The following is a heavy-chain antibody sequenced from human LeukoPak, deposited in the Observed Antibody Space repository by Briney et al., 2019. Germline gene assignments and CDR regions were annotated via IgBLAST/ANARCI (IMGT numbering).Heavy chain of an antibody. D-gene: IGHD6-13*01. J-gene: IGHJ2*01. CDR2: IGTGGEI. V-gene: IGHV3-13*01. Sequence: PGGSLRLSCAASGFTFRSYDMHWVRQATGKGLEWVSGIGTGGEIYYPGSVKGRFTISRENAKNSLYLQMNSLRAGDTAVYYCARAAYSSTWYSRYFDLWGRGTLVTVSS. CDR3: ARAAYSSTWYSRYFDL. CDR1: GFTFRSYD.